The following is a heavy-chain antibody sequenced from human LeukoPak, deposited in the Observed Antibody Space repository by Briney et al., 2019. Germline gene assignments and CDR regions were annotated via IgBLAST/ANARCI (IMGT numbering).Heavy chain of an antibody. CDR2: ISADNGNT. V-gene: IGHV1-18*01. D-gene: IGHD2-2*01. J-gene: IGHJ3*02. CDR3: ARDLVPAAPRNSDAFDI. CDR1: GYTFTSYG. Sequence: ASVKVSCKASGYTFTSYGISWVRQAPGQGLEWMGWISADNGNTNYAQKLQGRVTMTTDTSTSTACMGLRSLRSDDTAVYYCARDLVPAAPRNSDAFDIWGQGTMVTVSS.